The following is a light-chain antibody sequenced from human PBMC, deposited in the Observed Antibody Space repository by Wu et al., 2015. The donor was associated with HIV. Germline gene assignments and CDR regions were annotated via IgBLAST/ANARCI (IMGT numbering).Light chain of an antibody. CDR2: EAS. CDR1: QNTGHN. V-gene: IGKV3-15*01. J-gene: IGKJ4*01. CDR3: QQYTSWPLT. Sequence: EIVMTQSPATLSVSPGQRATLSCRASQNTGHNLAWYQQKPGQSPRLLISEASTRATGIPDRFSGSGFGTDFTLTIGSMQSEDFAVYYCQQYTSWPLTFGGGTKVEI.